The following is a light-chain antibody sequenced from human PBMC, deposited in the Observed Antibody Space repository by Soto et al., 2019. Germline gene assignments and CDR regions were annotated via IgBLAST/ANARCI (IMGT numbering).Light chain of an antibody. V-gene: IGLV1-44*01. Sequence: QSVLTQPPSASGTPGQRVSISCSGSSSNIGSNSVQWHQQLPGTAPNLLIYADNQRPSGVPDRFSGSKSGTSASLAITGLQSGEEADYYCAAWDVSLNGFVFGTGTKVTVL. CDR1: SSNIGSNS. CDR3: AAWDVSLNGFV. J-gene: IGLJ1*01. CDR2: ADN.